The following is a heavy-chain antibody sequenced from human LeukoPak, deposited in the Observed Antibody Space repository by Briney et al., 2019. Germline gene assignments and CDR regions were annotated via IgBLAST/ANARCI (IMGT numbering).Heavy chain of an antibody. CDR3: AKDLKVGATSFDY. CDR1: GFTFSSYA. D-gene: IGHD1-26*01. J-gene: IGHJ4*02. V-gene: IGHV3-23*01. Sequence: GGSLRLSCAASGFTFSSYAMLWVRQAPGKGLEWVSAISGSGGSTYYADSVKGRFTISRDNSRNTLYLQMNSLRAEDTAVYYCAKDLKVGATSFDYWGQGTLVTVSS. CDR2: ISGSGGST.